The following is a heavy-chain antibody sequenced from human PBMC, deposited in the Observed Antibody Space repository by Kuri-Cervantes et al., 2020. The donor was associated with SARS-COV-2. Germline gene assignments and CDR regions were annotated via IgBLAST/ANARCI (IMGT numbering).Heavy chain of an antibody. Sequence: SETLSLTCTVSGGSISSYYWSWIRQPAGKGLEWIGRIYTSGSTNYNPSLKSRVTISVDRSKNQFSLKLSSVTAADTAVYYCARGGGSYPYYYYYMDVWGKGTTVTVSS. V-gene: IGHV4-4*07. CDR3: ARGGGSYPYYYYYMDV. CDR1: GGSISSYY. CDR2: IYTSGST. D-gene: IGHD1-26*01. J-gene: IGHJ6*03.